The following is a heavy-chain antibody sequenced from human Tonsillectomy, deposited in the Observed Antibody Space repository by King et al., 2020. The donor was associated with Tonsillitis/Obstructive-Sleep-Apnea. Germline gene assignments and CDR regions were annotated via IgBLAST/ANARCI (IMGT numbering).Heavy chain of an antibody. CDR2: ISYDGSNQ. CDR1: GFTFSSYA. D-gene: IGHD4-17*01. Sequence: VQLVESGGGVVQPGRSLRLSCAASGFTFSSYAMHWVRQAPGKGLEWVAVISYDGSNQYYADSVKGRFTISRDNSKNTQYLQMNSLRAEDTAVYYCARASFDYGDYDYYYYMGVWGKGTTVTVSS. CDR3: ARASFDYGDYDYYYYMGV. J-gene: IGHJ6*03. V-gene: IGHV3-30*01.